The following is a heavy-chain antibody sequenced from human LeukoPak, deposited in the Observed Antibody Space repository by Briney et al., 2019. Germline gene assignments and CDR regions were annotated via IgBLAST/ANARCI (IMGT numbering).Heavy chain of an antibody. Sequence: SETLSLTCTVSGGSISSYYWSWIRQPPGKGLEWIGYIYYSGSTNYNPSLKSRVTISVDTSKNQFSLKLSSVTAADTAVYYCARAKYYYGMDVWGQGTTVTVSS. CDR1: GGSISSYY. CDR2: IYYSGST. V-gene: IGHV4-59*01. CDR3: ARAKYYYGMDV. J-gene: IGHJ6*02.